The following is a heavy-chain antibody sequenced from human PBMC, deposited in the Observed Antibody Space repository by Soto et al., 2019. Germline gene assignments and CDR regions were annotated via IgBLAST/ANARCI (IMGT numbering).Heavy chain of an antibody. CDR1: ASTFTGYT. CDR2: ISTFNGNT. CDR3: ARGTVTSGRWFGP. D-gene: IGHD4-17*01. V-gene: IGHV1-18*04. Sequence: QVHLVQSGTEVKEPGASVKVSCKASASTFTGYTINWVRQAPGQGLEWMGWISTFNGNTKYAGNFEGRGTMNTNTSTTTAYMELTSITFDDTAVYFCARGTVTSGRWFGPWGQGTLVSVSS. J-gene: IGHJ5*02.